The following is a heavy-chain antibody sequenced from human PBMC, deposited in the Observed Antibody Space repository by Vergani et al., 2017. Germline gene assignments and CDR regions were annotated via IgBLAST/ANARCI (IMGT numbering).Heavy chain of an antibody. V-gene: IGHV3-74*01. CDR2: INSDGSST. CDR1: GFTFSSYW. D-gene: IGHD1-26*01. Sequence: EVQLVESGGGLVQPGGSLRLSCAASGFTFSSYWMHWVRQAPGKGLVWVSRINSDGSSTSYADSVKGRFTISRDNAKNTLYLQMNSLRAEDTAVYYCATALLVGATLYNLDYWGQGTLVTVSS. J-gene: IGHJ4*02. CDR3: ATALLVGATLYNLDY.